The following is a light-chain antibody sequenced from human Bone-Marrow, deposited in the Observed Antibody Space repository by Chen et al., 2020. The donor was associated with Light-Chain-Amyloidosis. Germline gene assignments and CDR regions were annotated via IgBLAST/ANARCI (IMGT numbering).Light chain of an antibody. J-gene: IGLJ1*01. Sequence: QSALTQPASVSGSPGQASTISCPGTSCDVGTYNYVSWYQQHPGKAPKVMIYAVSNRPAGVSNRFSGSKSGNTASMTISGLQDEDEADYYCSSFTSSSSYVFGPGTKVTVL. CDR3: SSFTSSSSYV. CDR2: AVS. V-gene: IGLV2-14*01. CDR1: SCDVGTYNY.